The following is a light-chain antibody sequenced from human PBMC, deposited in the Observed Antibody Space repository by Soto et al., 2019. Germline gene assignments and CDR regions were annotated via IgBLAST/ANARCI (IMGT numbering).Light chain of an antibody. CDR2: AAS. J-gene: IGKJ3*01. CDR3: QQSYSTPT. V-gene: IGKV1-39*01. Sequence: DIQMSQSPSSLSASVGDRVTITCRASQSISSYLNWYQQKPGKAPKLLIYAASSLQSGVPSRFSGSGPGTDFTLTISSLQPEDFATYYCQQSYSTPTFGPGTKVDIK. CDR1: QSISSY.